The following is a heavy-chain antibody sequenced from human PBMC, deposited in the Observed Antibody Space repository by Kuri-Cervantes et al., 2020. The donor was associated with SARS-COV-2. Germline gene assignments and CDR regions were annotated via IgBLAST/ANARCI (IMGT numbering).Heavy chain of an antibody. V-gene: IGHV3-48*03. CDR3: ASLSPGIVVSRDY. Sequence: GESRKSSGAASGFTFSSYEMNWVRQAPGKGLEWVSYISSSGSTIYYADSVKGRFTISRDNAKNSLYLQMNSLRAEDTAVYYCASLSPGIVVSRDYWGQGTLVTVSS. J-gene: IGHJ4*02. D-gene: IGHD2-15*01. CDR1: GFTFSSYE. CDR2: ISSSGSTI.